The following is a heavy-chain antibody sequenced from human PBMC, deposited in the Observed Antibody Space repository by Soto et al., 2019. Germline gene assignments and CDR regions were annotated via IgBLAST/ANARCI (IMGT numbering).Heavy chain of an antibody. CDR1: GGSISSSSYY. J-gene: IGHJ4*02. Sequence: SETLSLTCTFSGGSISSSSYYWGWIRQPPGKGLEWIGSIYYSGSTYYNPSLKSRVTISVDTSKNQFSLKLSSVTAADTAVYYCAKIVARFKRGSDYGGQGTLVPVSS. CDR2: IYYSGST. CDR3: AKIVARFKRGSDY. D-gene: IGHD5-12*01. V-gene: IGHV4-39*01.